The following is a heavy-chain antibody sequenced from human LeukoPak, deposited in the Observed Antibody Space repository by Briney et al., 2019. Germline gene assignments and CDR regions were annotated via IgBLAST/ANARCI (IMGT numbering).Heavy chain of an antibody. D-gene: IGHD2-2*01. CDR2: ISSSGSTI. CDR3: ARDLNVVVPDYGMDV. CDR1: GLTFSSYE. J-gene: IGHJ6*02. V-gene: IGHV3-48*03. Sequence: PGGSLRLSCAASGLTFSSYEMNWVRQAPGNGLEWVSYISSSGSTIYYADSVKGRFTISRDNAKNSLYLQMNSLRAEDTAVYYCARDLNVVVPDYGMDVWGQGTTVTVSS.